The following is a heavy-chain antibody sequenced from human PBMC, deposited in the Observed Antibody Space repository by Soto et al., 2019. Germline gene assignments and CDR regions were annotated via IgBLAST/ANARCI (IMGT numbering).Heavy chain of an antibody. CDR3: VCGGNFFDY. J-gene: IGHJ4*02. CDR2: INQDGSER. V-gene: IGHV3-7*01. D-gene: IGHD2-21*01. CDR1: GFTFSTYW. Sequence: EVQLVESGGGLVQPGGSLRLPCAASGFTFSTYWMTWVRQPPGKGLEWVASINQDGSERYYVDPVRGRFTISRDNAKNSLYMQMHSLRAEDTAVYYCVCGGNFFDYWGQGTLVTVSP.